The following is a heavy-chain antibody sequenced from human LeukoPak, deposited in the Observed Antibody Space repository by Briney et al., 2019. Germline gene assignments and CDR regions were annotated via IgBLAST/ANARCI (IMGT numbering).Heavy chain of an antibody. D-gene: IGHD7-27*01. CDR3: AEDRGLTGDLRGFDY. CDR1: GFTFSSYG. CDR2: IRYDGSNK. J-gene: IGHJ4*02. V-gene: IGHV3-30*02. Sequence: PGGSLRLSCAASGFTFSSYGMHWVRQAPGKGLEWVAFIRYDGSNKYCADSVKGRFTISRDNSKNTPYLQMNSLRAEDTAVYYCAEDRGLTGDLRGFDYWGQGTLVTVSS.